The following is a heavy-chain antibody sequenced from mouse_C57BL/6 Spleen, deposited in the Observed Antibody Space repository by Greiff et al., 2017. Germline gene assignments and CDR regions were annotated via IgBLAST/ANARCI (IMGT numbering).Heavy chain of an antibody. CDR2: ITPSNGGT. CDR3: ARYGSRYWYFDV. Sequence: VQLQQPGTELVKPGASVKLSCKASGYTFTSYWMHWVKQRPGQGLEWIGNITPSNGGTNYNEKFKSKATLTVDKSSSTAYMQLSSLTSEDSAVYYCARYGSRYWYFDVWGTGTTVTVSS. D-gene: IGHD1-1*01. V-gene: IGHV1-53*01. CDR1: GYTFTSYW. J-gene: IGHJ1*03.